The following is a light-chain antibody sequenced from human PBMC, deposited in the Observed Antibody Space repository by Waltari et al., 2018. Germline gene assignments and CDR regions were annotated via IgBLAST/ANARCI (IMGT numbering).Light chain of an antibody. CDR2: DVS. CDR1: SRAVGGYHY. CDR3: CSFAGSYTFV. V-gene: IGLV2-11*01. Sequence: QSALTQPRSVSGSPGQSVTISCTGTSRAVGGYHYVSWFQPHPGKVPKLLIYDVSERPSDVPDRFSGSKSANTASLTISGLQTEDEADYYCCSFAGSYTFVFGTGTRVTVL. J-gene: IGLJ1*01.